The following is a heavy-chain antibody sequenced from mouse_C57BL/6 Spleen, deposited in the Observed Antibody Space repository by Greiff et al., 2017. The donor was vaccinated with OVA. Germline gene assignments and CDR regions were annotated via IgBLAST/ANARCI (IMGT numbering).Heavy chain of an antibody. D-gene: IGHD2-4*01. CDR2: INYDGSST. J-gene: IGHJ4*01. CDR1: GFTFSDYY. V-gene: IGHV5-16*01. CDR3: ARNSDDYDAYYAMDY. Sequence: EVHLVESEGGLVQPGRSMKLSCTASGFTFSDYYMAWVRQVPEKGLEWVANINYDGSSTYYLDSLKSRFIISRDNAKNILYLQMSSLKSEDTATYYCARNSDDYDAYYAMDYWGQGTSVTVSS.